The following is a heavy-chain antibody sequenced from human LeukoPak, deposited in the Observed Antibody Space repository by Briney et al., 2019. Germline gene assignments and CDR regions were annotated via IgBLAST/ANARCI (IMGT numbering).Heavy chain of an antibody. CDR1: GFTFSSYS. J-gene: IGHJ3*02. Sequence: GRSPRISCAASGFTFSSYSMNWVRQAPGKGLEWGSSISSDSTYIYYADSVKGRFTISRDNAKNSLYLQMNSLRAEDTALYYCATSRTTGDAFDIWGQGTMVTVSS. V-gene: IGHV3-21*01. CDR3: ATSRTTGDAFDI. D-gene: IGHD1-14*01. CDR2: ISSDSTYI.